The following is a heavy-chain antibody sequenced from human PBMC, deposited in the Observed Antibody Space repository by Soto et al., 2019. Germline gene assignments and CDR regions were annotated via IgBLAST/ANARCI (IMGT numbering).Heavy chain of an antibody. CDR1: GFTFSNAW. D-gene: IGHD3-10*01. Sequence: GGSLRLSCAASGFTFSNAWMSWVRQVPGKGLEWVGRIKSKTDGGTIDYAAPVEGRFTISRDDPKNLLYLQMNSLTIEDTAVYYCSTFYYGSPLDWGRGTLVTVSS. CDR3: STFYYGSPLD. CDR2: IKSKTDGGTI. V-gene: IGHV3-15*01. J-gene: IGHJ4*02.